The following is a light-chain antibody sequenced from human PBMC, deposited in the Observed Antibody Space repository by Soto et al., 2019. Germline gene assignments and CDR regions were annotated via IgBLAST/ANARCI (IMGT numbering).Light chain of an antibody. CDR2: STS. CDR3: QQGSTWPIFT. V-gene: IGKV3-11*01. CDR1: QSVGRS. Sequence: EIVLTQSPATLSLSPGERATLSCRASQSVGRSLAWYQQKPGLAPRLLLHSTSNRLPGIPAMFSGSRSRSDFTLTISSLEPEDFAVYYCQQGSTWPIFTFGPGTTEDIK. J-gene: IGKJ3*01.